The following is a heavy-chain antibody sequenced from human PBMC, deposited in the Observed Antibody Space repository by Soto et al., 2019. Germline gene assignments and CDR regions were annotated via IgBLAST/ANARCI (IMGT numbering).Heavy chain of an antibody. CDR3: ARGGGRRYCSGGSCYFGYFDY. V-gene: IGHV1-18*01. J-gene: IGHJ4*02. CDR2: ISAYNGNT. D-gene: IGHD2-15*01. Sequence: GASVKVSCKASGYTFTSYGISWVRQAPGQGLEWMGWISAYNGNTNYAQKLQGRVTMTTDTSTSTAYMELRSLRSDDTAVYYCARGGGRRYCSGGSCYFGYFDYWGQGTLVTVSS. CDR1: GYTFTSYG.